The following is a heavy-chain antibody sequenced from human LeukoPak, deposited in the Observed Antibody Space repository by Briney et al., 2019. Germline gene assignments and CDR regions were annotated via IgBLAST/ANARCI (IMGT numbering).Heavy chain of an antibody. CDR3: TKDSVAMVTTSDS. Sequence: GGSLRLSCAASGFTFSSYSMNGVRQAPGKGREWVSSISGGSTDIYQADSVKGRFTISRDNAKNSLYLQMNSLRPEDTALYYCTKDSVAMVTTSDSWGQGTLVTVSS. V-gene: IGHV3-21*04. CDR1: GFTFSSYS. CDR2: ISGGSTDI. J-gene: IGHJ5*01. D-gene: IGHD5-18*01.